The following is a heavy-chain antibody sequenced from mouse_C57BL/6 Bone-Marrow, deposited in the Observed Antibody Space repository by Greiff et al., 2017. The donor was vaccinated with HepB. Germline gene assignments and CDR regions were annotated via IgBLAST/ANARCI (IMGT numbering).Heavy chain of an antibody. V-gene: IGHV1-63*01. D-gene: IGHD1-1*02. Sequence: QVQLQHSGAELVRPGTSVKMSCKASGYTFTNYWIGWAKQRPGHGLEWIGDIYPGGGYTNYNEKFKGKATLTADKSSSTAYMQFSSLTSEDSAIYYCASHGYWYFDVWGTGTTVTVSS. CDR1: GYTFTNYW. CDR2: IYPGGGYT. CDR3: ASHGYWYFDV. J-gene: IGHJ1*03.